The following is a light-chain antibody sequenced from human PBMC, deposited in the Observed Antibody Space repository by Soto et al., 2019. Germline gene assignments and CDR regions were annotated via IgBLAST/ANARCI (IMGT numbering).Light chain of an antibody. V-gene: IGKV3-20*01. CDR2: GAS. CDR1: QSVSSSY. J-gene: IGKJ5*01. Sequence: EIVLTQSPGTLSLSPGERATLSCRASQSVSSSYLAWYQQKPGQAPRLLIYGASSRATGIPDRFSGSGSGTDVTLIISRLEPEDFAVYYCQQYGSLITFGQGTRLEIK. CDR3: QQYGSLIT.